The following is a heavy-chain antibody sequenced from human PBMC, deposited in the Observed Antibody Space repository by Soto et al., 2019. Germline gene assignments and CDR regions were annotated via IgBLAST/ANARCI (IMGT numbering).Heavy chain of an antibody. Sequence: QVQLVESGGGVVQPGRSLRLSCAASGFSLSTYGMYWVRQAPGKGLEWVAVMWHDGSNKDYADSVKGRFTISRDNSKNTLYLQMNSLRAEDTGVYYCAREQQWVVYGASDIWGQGTMVTVSS. CDR1: GFSLSTYG. J-gene: IGHJ3*02. V-gene: IGHV3-33*01. CDR2: MWHDGSNK. CDR3: AREQQWVVYGASDI. D-gene: IGHD6-19*01.